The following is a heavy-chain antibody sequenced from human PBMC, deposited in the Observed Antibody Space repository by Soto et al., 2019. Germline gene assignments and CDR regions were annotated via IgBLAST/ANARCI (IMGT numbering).Heavy chain of an antibody. V-gene: IGHV3-48*03. J-gene: IGHJ6*02. CDR2: ISSRRSTI. Sequence: EVQLVDSGGGFVQPGGSLSLSCAASGFTFSSYEMNWVRQAPGKGLEWVSYISSRRSTIYYADSVQGRFTIPRDNATNTLYLQMHSLRAEDTAVYYCARDRALRFPREYYNYGMDVWGQGPTVTFSS. D-gene: IGHD3-3*01. CDR3: ARDRALRFPREYYNYGMDV. CDR1: GFTFSSYE.